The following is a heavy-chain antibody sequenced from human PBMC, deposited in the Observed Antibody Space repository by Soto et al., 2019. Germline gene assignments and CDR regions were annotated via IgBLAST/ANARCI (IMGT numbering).Heavy chain of an antibody. V-gene: IGHV1-69*18. D-gene: IGHD1-26*01. CDR1: GGTFSSYV. CDR2: IIPIVGTA. CDR3: ASESGSTRGRDV. Sequence: QVQAVQSGAEVKKPGSSVKVSCKASGGTFSSYVISWVRQAPGQGLEWMGRIIPIVGTAAYAQKFQGRVTFTADESTGTAYMELSSLRSEDTVVYYCASESGSTRGRDVWGQGTTITVSS. J-gene: IGHJ6*02.